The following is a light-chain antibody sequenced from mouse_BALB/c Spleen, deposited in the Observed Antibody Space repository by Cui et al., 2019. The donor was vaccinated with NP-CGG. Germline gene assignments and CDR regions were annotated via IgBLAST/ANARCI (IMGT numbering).Light chain of an antibody. CDR3: ALWYSNHWV. V-gene: IGLV1*01. J-gene: IGLJ1*01. Sequence: AVVTKVSSLTTSPGETVTLTCRSSIGAVTTSNYANWVQEKPDHLFTGLIGGTNNRAPGVPARFSGSLIGDKAALTITGAQTEDEAIYFCALWYSNHWVFGGGTKLTVL. CDR2: GTN. CDR1: IGAVTTSNY.